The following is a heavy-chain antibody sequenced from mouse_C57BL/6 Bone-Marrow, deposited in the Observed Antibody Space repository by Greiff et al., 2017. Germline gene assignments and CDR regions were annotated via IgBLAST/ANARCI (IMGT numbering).Heavy chain of an antibody. CDR1: GYTFTSYG. V-gene: IGHV1-81*01. D-gene: IGHD1-1*01. CDR2: IYPRSGNP. Sequence: SGAELARPGASVKLSCKASGYTFTSYGISWVKQRTGQGLEWIGEIYPRSGNPYYNEKFKGKATLTADKSSSTAYMELRSLTSEDSAVYFCARKRPYGSSFFDYWGQGTTLTVSS. CDR3: ARKRPYGSSFFDY. J-gene: IGHJ2*01.